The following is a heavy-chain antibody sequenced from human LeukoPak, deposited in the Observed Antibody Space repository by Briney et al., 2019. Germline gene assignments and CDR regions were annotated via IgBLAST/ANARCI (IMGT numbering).Heavy chain of an antibody. D-gene: IGHD3-9*01. Sequence: PSETLSLTCTVSGGSIISTSYYWGWIRQPPGKGLEWIASIFYTGTTEYNPSLKSRVTISVDTSKNQFSLKLSSVTAADTAVYYCARHCENYDILTGYYYYFDYWGQGTLVTVSS. CDR2: IFYTGTT. CDR3: ARHCENYDILTGYYYYFDY. CDR1: GGSIISTSYY. J-gene: IGHJ4*02. V-gene: IGHV4-39*01.